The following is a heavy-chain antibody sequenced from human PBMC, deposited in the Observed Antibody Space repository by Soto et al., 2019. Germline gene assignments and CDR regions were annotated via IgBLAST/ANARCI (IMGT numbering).Heavy chain of an antibody. CDR2: LSYIGTT. J-gene: IGHJ4*02. V-gene: IGHV4-39*01. CDR1: NDSIGSGTYY. Sequence: KTSETLSLTCTVSNDSIGSGTYYWAWIRQPPGRGLEWIGSLSYIGTTDYNPSLKSRVTISKDASKNQFSLKLSSVTAADTAVYYCAAGRSDSGSYEEHFWGQGTLVTVSS. D-gene: IGHD6-19*01. CDR3: AAGRSDSGSYEEHF.